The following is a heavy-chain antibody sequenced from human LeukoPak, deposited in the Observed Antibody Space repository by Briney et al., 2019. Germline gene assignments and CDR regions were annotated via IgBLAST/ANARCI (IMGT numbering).Heavy chain of an antibody. J-gene: IGHJ4*02. CDR1: GGSISSGSYY. D-gene: IGHD6-13*01. CDR3: ARKQQLLDY. V-gene: IGHV4-61*02. Sequence: PSETLSLTCTVSGGSISSGSYYWSWVRQPAGKGLEWIGRIYTSGSTNYNPSLKSRVTISVDTSKNQFSLKLSSVTAADTAVYYCARKQQLLDYWGQGTLVTVSS. CDR2: IYTSGST.